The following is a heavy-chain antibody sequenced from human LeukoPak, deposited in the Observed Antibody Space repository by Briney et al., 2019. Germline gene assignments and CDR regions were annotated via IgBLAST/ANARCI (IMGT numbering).Heavy chain of an antibody. D-gene: IGHD3-10*01. V-gene: IGHV4-31*03. J-gene: IGHJ5*02. CDR1: GGSISSGGYF. CDR3: ARDLWFGEYNWFDP. CDR2: ISHSGST. Sequence: PSQTLSLTCTVSGGSISSGGYFWSWVRHHPGKGLEWIGYISHSGSTYYNPSLKSRGTISLDTSKDRFSLRLSSVTAADTAVYYCARDLWFGEYNWFDPWGQGTLVTVSS.